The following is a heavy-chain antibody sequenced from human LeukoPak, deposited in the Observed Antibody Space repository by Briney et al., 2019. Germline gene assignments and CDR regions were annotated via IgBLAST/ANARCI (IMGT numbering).Heavy chain of an antibody. CDR1: GGSISTSSYY. CDR2: IYHSGST. V-gene: IGHV4-39*01. J-gene: IGHJ6*03. CDR3: ARRNYYYYYMDV. Sequence: SETLSLTCTVSGGSISTSSYYWGWIRQPPGKGLEGIGSIYHSGSTHYNPSLNSRVTMSVDTSKNQVSLKLSSVTAADTAVYYCARRNYYYYYMDVWGKGTTVTISS.